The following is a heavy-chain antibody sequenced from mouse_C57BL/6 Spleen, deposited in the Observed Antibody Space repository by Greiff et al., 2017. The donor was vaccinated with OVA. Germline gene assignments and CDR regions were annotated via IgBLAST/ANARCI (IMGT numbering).Heavy chain of an antibody. CDR2: ISNGGGST. CDR3: ARHSGPYWYFDV. V-gene: IGHV5-12*01. J-gene: IGHJ1*03. Sequence: EVMLVESGGGLVQPGGSLKLSCAASGFTFSDYYMYWVRQTPEKRLEWVAYISNGGGSTYYPDTVKGRFTISRDNAKNTLYLQMSRLKSEDTAMYYCARHSGPYWYFDVWGTGTTVTVSS. CDR1: GFTFSDYY.